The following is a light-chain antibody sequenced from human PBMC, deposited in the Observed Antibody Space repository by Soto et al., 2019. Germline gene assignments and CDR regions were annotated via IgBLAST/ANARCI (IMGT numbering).Light chain of an antibody. CDR2: DVS. Sequence: QSGLTQPASVSGSPGKSITISCTGASSDVGGYNYVSWYQQHPGKAPKLMIYDVSKRPSGVSNRFSGSKSGNTASLTISGLQAEDEAEYFCCSYAGGDTFFLFGTGTKVTVL. V-gene: IGLV2-23*02. CDR3: CSYAGGDTFFL. CDR1: SSDVGGYNY. J-gene: IGLJ1*01.